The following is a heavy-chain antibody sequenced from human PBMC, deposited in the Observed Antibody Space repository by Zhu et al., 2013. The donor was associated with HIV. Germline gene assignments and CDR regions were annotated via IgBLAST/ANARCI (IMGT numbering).Heavy chain of an antibody. J-gene: IGHJ4*02. D-gene: IGHD3-3*01. CDR3: ARVGNDFWSGYGDY. V-gene: IGHV1-69*02. Sequence: QVQLVQSGAEVKKPGSSVKVSCKASGGTFSSYTISWVRQAPGQGLEWMGRIIPILGIANYAQKFQGRVTITADKSTSTAYMELSSLRSEDTAVYYCARVGNDFWSGYGDYWGQGTLVTVSS. CDR1: GGTFSSYT. CDR2: IIPILGIA.